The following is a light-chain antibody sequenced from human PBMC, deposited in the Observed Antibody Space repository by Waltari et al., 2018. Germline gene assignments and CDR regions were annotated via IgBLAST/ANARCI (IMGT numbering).Light chain of an antibody. J-gene: IGKJ1*01. V-gene: IGKV1-5*03. CDR1: QSISNW. CDR2: KTS. Sequence: DIQMTQSPSILSASVGDRVTITCRASQSISNWLVWYQQKPGKAPKLLIFKTSSLESGVPSRFSGRGSGTDFTLTISSLQPEDYATYYCQQYYSYPRTFGQGTKVEIK. CDR3: QQYYSYPRT.